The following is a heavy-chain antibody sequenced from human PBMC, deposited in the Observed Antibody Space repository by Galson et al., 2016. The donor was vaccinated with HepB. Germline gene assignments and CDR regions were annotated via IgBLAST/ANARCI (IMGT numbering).Heavy chain of an antibody. Sequence: SVKVSCKASGYTFTSYGISWVRQAPGQGLEWMGWISGDNGNTNYAQKLQGRVTMTKDTSTSTAYMERRSLRSDDTAVYYCALGYCSGGSCYRNWFDPWGQGTLVTVSS. CDR1: GYTFTSYG. CDR2: ISGDNGNT. D-gene: IGHD2-15*01. J-gene: IGHJ5*02. CDR3: ALGYCSGGSCYRNWFDP. V-gene: IGHV1-18*01.